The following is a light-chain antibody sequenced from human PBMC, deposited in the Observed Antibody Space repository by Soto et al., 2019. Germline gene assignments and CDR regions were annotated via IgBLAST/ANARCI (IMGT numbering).Light chain of an antibody. CDR2: AAV. J-gene: IGLJ1*01. CDR1: SSDVGGFNS. CDR3: SSYTSTMTNV. V-gene: IGLV2-14*03. Sequence: QSALTQPASVSGSPGQSITISCTGTSSDVGGFNSVSWYQLRPGPAPKLILYAAVHRPSGVSYRFSGSKSGNTASLTISGLQAADEADYFCSSYTSTMTNVFGSGTKVTVL.